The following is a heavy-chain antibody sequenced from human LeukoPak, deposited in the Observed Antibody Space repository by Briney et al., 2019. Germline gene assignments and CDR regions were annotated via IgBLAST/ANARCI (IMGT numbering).Heavy chain of an antibody. CDR1: GFTFSSYA. CDR3: AKASAYYYYYAMDV. J-gene: IGHJ6*02. Sequence: GGSLRLSCAASGFTFSSYAMSWVRQAPGKGLEWVSAISGSGGSTYYADSVKGRFTISRDNSKNTLYLQMNSLRAEDTALYYCAKASAYYYYYAMDVWGQGTTVTVSS. V-gene: IGHV3-23*01. CDR2: ISGSGGST.